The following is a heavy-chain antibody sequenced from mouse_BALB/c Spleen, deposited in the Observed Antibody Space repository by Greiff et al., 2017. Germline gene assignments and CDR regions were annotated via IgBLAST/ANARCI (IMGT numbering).Heavy chain of an antibody. CDR1: GFTFSSFG. Sequence: EVMLVESGGGLVQPGGSRKLSCAASGFTFSSFGMHWVRQAPEKGLEWVAYISSGSSTIYYADTVKGRFTISRDNPKNTLFLQMTSLRSEDTAMYYCAYGYDWYFDVWGAGTTVTVSS. CDR3: AYGYDWYFDV. V-gene: IGHV5-17*02. D-gene: IGHD2-2*01. CDR2: ISSGSSTI. J-gene: IGHJ1*01.